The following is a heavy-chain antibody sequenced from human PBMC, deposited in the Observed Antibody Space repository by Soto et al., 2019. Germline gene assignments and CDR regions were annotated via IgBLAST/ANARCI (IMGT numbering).Heavy chain of an antibody. CDR3: STDSYSDLTVVRLDN. CDR2: IKSKIHGGTT. CDR1: GFTFSSYA. D-gene: IGHD3-22*01. J-gene: IGHJ4*01. Sequence: GGSLRLSCAASGFTFSSYAMSWVRQAPGKELEWVSAIKSKIHGGTTDFAAPVKGRFAISRDDSKNVAYMEMNSLKIEDTAVYYCSTDSYSDLTVVRLDNWGHGILVTVSS. V-gene: IGHV3-15*01.